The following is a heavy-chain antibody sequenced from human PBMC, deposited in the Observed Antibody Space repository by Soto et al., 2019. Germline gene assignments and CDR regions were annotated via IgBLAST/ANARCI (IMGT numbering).Heavy chain of an antibody. CDR3: ARAPCSGDSYGGDY. CDR2: IYYSGST. CDR1: GDSISSGDYY. J-gene: IGHJ4*02. D-gene: IGHD5-18*01. V-gene: IGHV4-31*03. Sequence: SETLSLPCTVSGDSISSGDYYWTWIRQHPGQGLEWIGNIYYSGSTYYNPSLKSRVTISEDTSKNQFFLNLSSVTAADTAVYYCARAPCSGDSYGGDYCGQGTLVTVSA.